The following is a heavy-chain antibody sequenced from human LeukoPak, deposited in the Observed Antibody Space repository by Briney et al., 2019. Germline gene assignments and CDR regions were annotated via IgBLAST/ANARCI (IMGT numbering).Heavy chain of an antibody. V-gene: IGHV3-33*01. CDR2: IWYDGSNK. CDR1: GFTFSSYG. D-gene: IGHD3-22*01. CDR3: ARDPASPYYDSSGYLLALPDY. Sequence: GGSLRLPCAASGFTFSSYGMHWVRQAPGKGLEWVAVIWYDGSNKYYADSVKGRFTISRDNSKNTLYLQMNSLRAEDAAVYYCARDPASPYYDSSGYLLALPDYWGQGTLVTVSP. J-gene: IGHJ4*02.